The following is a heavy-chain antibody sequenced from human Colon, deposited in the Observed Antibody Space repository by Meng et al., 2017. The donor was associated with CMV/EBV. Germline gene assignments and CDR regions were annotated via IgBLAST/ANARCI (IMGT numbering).Heavy chain of an antibody. CDR1: FTSSG. Sequence: FTSSGISWVRQAPGQGPEWMGWMSTSSGDTDYSQKFQGRVIMTRDTSTNTAFLELGSLRSDDTAVYYCARDGSGYCSGTSCYEAFDYWGQGTLVTVSS. CDR2: MSTSSGDT. D-gene: IGHD2-2*01. J-gene: IGHJ4*02. V-gene: IGHV1-18*01. CDR3: ARDGSGYCSGTSCYEAFDY.